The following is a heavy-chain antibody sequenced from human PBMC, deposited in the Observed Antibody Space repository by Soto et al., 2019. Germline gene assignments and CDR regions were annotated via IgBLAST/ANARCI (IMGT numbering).Heavy chain of an antibody. Sequence: ASVKVSCKASGGTFSSYTISWVRQAPGQGLEWMGRIIPILGIANYAKKFQGRVTITADKSTSTAYMRLSSLKSEDTAVYYCARELLVSSSWFYYYGMDVWGQGTTVTVSS. CDR2: IIPILGIA. CDR1: GGTFSSYT. V-gene: IGHV1-69*04. CDR3: ARELLVSSSWFYYYGMDV. J-gene: IGHJ6*02. D-gene: IGHD6-13*01.